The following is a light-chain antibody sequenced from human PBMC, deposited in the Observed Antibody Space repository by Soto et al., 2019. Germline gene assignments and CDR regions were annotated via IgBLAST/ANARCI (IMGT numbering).Light chain of an antibody. CDR3: SSYTSSSTPFV. CDR2: DVS. CDR1: SSDVGGYNY. J-gene: IGLJ1*01. V-gene: IGLV2-14*01. Sequence: QSALTQPASVSGSPGQSITISCTGTSSDVGGYNYVSWYQQHPGKAPKLMIYDVSKRPSGVSNRFSGSKSGNTASLTISGLQAEDEAAYYCSSYTSSSTPFVFGTGTKLTVL.